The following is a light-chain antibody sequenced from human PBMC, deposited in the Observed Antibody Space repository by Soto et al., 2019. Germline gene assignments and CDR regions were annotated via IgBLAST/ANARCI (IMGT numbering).Light chain of an antibody. Sequence: DIQMTQSPSTLSASVGDRVTITCRASQGISSSLAWYQQKPGKAPKLLIYAASTLQSGVPSRFSGSGSGTDFTLTISSLQPDDFATYYCQQSYSTPITFGQGTRLEIK. J-gene: IGKJ5*01. CDR3: QQSYSTPIT. CDR1: QGISSS. CDR2: AAS. V-gene: IGKV1-39*01.